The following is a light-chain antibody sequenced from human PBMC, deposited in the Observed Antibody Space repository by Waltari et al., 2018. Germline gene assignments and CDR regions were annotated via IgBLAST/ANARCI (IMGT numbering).Light chain of an antibody. CDR3: QSYDSSPYVV. J-gene: IGLJ2*01. CDR1: SSNIGAGYD. CDR2: VNS. V-gene: IGLV1-40*01. Sequence: QSVLTQPPSVSGAPGPRVTISCTGSSSNIGAGYDVHWYQQLPGTAPKLLIYVNSNRPSGVPDRFSGSKSGTSASLAITGLQAEDEADYYCQSYDSSPYVVFGGGTKLTVL.